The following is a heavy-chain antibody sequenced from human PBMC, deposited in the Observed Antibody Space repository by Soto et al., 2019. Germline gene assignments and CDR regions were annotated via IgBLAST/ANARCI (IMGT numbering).Heavy chain of an antibody. CDR1: GYTFTSYG. V-gene: IGHV1-18*01. J-gene: IGHJ4*02. CDR3: ARGRYGDY. D-gene: IGHD1-1*01. Sequence: QVHLVQSGAEVKKPGASVKVSCKASGYTFTSYGITWVRQAPGKGLEWMGWISAHNGNTDYAQKLQGRVIVTRDTSTSTAYMVLRSLISDDTAVYYCARGRYGDYWGQGALVTVSS. CDR2: ISAHNGNT.